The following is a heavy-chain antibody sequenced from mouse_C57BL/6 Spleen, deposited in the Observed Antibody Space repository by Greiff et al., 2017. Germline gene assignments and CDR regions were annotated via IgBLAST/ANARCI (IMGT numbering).Heavy chain of an antibody. D-gene: IGHD1-2*01. J-gene: IGHJ4*01. CDR1: GYTFTSYW. CDR3: AREEVLRHYYAMDY. V-gene: IGHV1-72*01. CDR2: IDPKSGGT. Sequence: VQLQQPGAELVKPGASVKLSCKASGYTFTSYWMNWVKQRPGRGLEWIGRIDPKSGGTKYNEKFKSKATLTVNRPSSSTYMQLRSLTSESSAVYDCAREEVLRHYYAMDYWGQGTSVTVSS.